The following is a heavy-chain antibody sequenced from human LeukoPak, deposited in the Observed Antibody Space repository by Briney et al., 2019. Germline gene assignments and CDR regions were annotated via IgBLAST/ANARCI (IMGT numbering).Heavy chain of an antibody. J-gene: IGHJ4*02. V-gene: IGHV3-23*01. CDR1: GFTFKGYV. CDR2: ITDDSGTA. D-gene: IGHD4-11*01. Sequence: GGSLRLSCAASGFTFKGYVMSWVRQAPGEGLEWVSSITDDSGTAYYADSVKGRFTISRDNSKDTMFLPMNSLRAEDTAVYFCAKKYSRKDYSGSPFDSWGQGTLVTVSS. CDR3: AKKYSRKDYSGSPFDS.